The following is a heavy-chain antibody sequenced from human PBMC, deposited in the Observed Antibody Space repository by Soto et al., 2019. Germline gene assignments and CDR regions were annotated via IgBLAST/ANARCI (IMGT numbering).Heavy chain of an antibody. CDR2: ISGSGGST. D-gene: IGHD2-15*01. J-gene: IGHJ5*02. CDR3: ADTQYCSGGSCYSGWFDP. CDR1: GFTFSSYA. V-gene: IGHV3-23*01. Sequence: PGGSPRLSCAASGFTFSSYAMSWVLQAPWKGLEWVSAISGSGGSTYYADSAKGRFTISRDNSKNTLYLQMNSLRAEDTAVYYCADTQYCSGGSCYSGWFDPWGQGTLVTVSS.